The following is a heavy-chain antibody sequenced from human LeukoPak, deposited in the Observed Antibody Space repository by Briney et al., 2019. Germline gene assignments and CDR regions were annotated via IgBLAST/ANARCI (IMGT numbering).Heavy chain of an antibody. CDR3: ARGSLGYCSSGNCESFDY. D-gene: IGHD2-15*01. J-gene: IGHJ4*02. Sequence: HPGGSLRLSCAASGFTFSSYWMTWVRQAPGKGLEWVAVIWSNGNDKYYLDSVKGRFTVSRDNSKNTLYLQMNSLRAEDTAVYYCARGSLGYCSSGNCESFDYWGQGTLVTVSS. CDR1: GFTFSSYW. CDR2: IWSNGNDK. V-gene: IGHV3-33*08.